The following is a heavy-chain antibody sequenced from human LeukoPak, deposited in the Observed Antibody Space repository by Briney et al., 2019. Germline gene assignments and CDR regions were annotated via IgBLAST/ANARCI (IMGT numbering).Heavy chain of an antibody. D-gene: IGHD2-15*01. CDR2: ISYDGSNK. CDR1: GFTFSSYG. CDR3: AKDLRYCSGGSCYSFDY. J-gene: IGHJ4*02. Sequence: PGGSLRLSCAASGFTFSSYGMHWVRQAPGKGLEWVAVISYDGSNKYYADSVKGRFTISRDNSKNTLYLQMNSLRAEDTAVYYCAKDLRYCSGGSCYSFDYWGQGTLVTVSS. V-gene: IGHV3-30*18.